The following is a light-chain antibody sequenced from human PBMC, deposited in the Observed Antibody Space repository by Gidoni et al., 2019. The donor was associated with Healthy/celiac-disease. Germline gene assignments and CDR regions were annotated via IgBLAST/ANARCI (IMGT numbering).Light chain of an antibody. Sequence: EIVMTQSPSTLSVSPGERATLSCRASQSVSSNLAWYQQKPGQAPRLLIYGASTRAPGITARISGSGSGTEFTLTISSLQSEDFAVYYCQQYNNWLYTFGQGTKLEIK. CDR1: QSVSSN. V-gene: IGKV3-15*01. CDR2: GAS. CDR3: QQYNNWLYT. J-gene: IGKJ2*01.